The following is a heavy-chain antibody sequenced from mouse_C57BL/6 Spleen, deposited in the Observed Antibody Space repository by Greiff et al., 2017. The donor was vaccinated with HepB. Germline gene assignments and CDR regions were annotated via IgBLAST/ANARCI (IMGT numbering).Heavy chain of an antibody. Sequence: EVKLVESGGGLVQSGRSLRLSCATSGFTFSDFYMEWVRQAPGKGLEWIAASRNKANDYTTEYSASVKGRFIVSRDTSKSILYLQMNALRAEDTAIYYCARGYDGYYDAMDYWGQGTSVTVSS. J-gene: IGHJ4*01. CDR3: ARGYDGYYDAMDY. CDR1: GFTFSDFY. V-gene: IGHV7-1*01. D-gene: IGHD2-3*01. CDR2: SRNKANDYTT.